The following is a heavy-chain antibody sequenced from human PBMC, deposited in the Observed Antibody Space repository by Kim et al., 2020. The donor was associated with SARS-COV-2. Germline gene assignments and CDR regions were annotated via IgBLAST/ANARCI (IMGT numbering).Heavy chain of an antibody. V-gene: IGHV3-23*01. CDR3: AKDLYATNI. Sequence: DSVRGRFTITRDKSKNTLFLQMTSLRAEDTAVYYCAKDLYATNIWGQGTMVTVSS. D-gene: IGHD1-26*01. J-gene: IGHJ3*02.